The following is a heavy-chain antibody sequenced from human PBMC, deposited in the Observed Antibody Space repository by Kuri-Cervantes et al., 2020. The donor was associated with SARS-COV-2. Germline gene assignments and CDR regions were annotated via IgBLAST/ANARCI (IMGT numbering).Heavy chain of an antibody. CDR3: ARVGGLYSSSWFRGGFDY. Sequence: SETLSLTCSVSGGAIDGFYWSWIRQSPGKGLEWIGYISYTGSTSYNPSLKSRLTISADTSKKQFSLRLTSVTAADTAVYYCARVGGLYSSSWFRGGFDYWGQGTLVTVSS. J-gene: IGHJ4*02. CDR1: GGAIDGFY. D-gene: IGHD6-13*01. V-gene: IGHV4-59*12. CDR2: ISYTGST.